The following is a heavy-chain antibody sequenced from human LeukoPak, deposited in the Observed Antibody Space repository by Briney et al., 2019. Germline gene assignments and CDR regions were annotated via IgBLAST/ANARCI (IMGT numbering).Heavy chain of an antibody. CDR2: LYSSGST. Sequence: SETLSLTCTVSGGSISSGDSYWSWIRQPPGKGLEWIGYLYSSGSTYYNPSLKTRVSISVDTSKNQFSLNLSSVTAADTAVYYCAREPKYSSGSYYMFDYWGQGTLVTVSS. J-gene: IGHJ4*02. D-gene: IGHD3-10*01. CDR1: GGSISSGDSY. CDR3: AREPKYSSGSYYMFDY. V-gene: IGHV4-30-4*01.